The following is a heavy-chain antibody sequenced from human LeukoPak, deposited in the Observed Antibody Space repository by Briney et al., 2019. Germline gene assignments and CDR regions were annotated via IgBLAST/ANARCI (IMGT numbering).Heavy chain of an antibody. D-gene: IGHD4-11*01. V-gene: IGHV4-30-4*01. CDR2: IYYSGST. CDR1: GGSISSGDYY. Sequence: PSQTLSLTCTVSGGSISSGDYYWSWIRQPPGKGLEWIGYIYYSGSTYYNPSLKSRVTISVDTSKNQFSLKLSSVTAADTAVYYCARGRGPTVTTSNWFDPWGQGTLVTVSS. J-gene: IGHJ5*02. CDR3: ARGRGPTVTTSNWFDP.